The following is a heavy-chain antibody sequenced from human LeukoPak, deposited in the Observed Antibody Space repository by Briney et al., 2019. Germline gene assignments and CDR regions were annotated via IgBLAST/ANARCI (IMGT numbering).Heavy chain of an antibody. D-gene: IGHD2-2*01. CDR3: AKPRGYCSSTSCYANYYYYHGMDV. CDR2: ISGIGGST. Sequence: GGSLRLSCAASGFTFSSYAMSWVRQAPGKGLEWVSAISGIGGSTSYADSVKGRFTISRDNSKNTLYPQMNGLRAEDTAVYYCAKPRGYCSSTSCYANYYYYHGMDVWGKGTTVTVSS. V-gene: IGHV3-23*01. J-gene: IGHJ6*04. CDR1: GFTFSSYA.